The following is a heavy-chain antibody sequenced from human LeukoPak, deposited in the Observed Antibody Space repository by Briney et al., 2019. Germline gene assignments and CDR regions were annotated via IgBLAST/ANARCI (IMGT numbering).Heavy chain of an antibody. Sequence: GGSLRLSCAASGFTFDDYAMHWVRQAPGKGLEWVSGISWNSGSIAYADSVKGRFTISRDNAKNSLYLQMSSLRAEDTALYYCAKDARSRYYYDSSGSDFDYWGQGTLVTVSS. V-gene: IGHV3-9*01. D-gene: IGHD3-22*01. J-gene: IGHJ4*02. CDR1: GFTFDDYA. CDR2: ISWNSGSI. CDR3: AKDARSRYYYDSSGSDFDY.